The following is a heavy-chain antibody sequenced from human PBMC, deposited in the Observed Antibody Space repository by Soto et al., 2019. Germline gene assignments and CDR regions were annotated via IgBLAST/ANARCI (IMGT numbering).Heavy chain of an antibody. CDR1: GYTFTGYY. V-gene: IGHV1-18*04. J-gene: IGHJ3*02. Sequence: GASVKVSCKASGYTFTGYYMHWVRQAPGQGLEWMGWIGTYIGNTNYAQNFQGRVTMTTDTSTNTAYMELRSLTSDDTAVYYCASGIAAAEGYAFDIWGQGTMVTVSS. CDR3: ASGIAAAEGYAFDI. CDR2: IGTYIGNT. D-gene: IGHD6-13*01.